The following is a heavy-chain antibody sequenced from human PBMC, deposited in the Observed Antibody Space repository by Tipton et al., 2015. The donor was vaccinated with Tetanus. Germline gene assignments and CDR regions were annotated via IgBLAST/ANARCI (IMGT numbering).Heavy chain of an antibody. CDR2: IYYSGST. Sequence: TLSLTCSVSGDSIRSEDYYWGWIRQPPGKGLEWLGYIYYSGSTYNNPSLKSRVSISLDASKNQFSMSLNSVTAADSATYYCARLTCSSPSCYYYYYYYVDVWGTGTAVAVSS. CDR1: GDSIRSEDYY. CDR3: ARLTCSSPSCYYYYYYYVDV. V-gene: IGHV4-30-4*01. D-gene: IGHD2-2*01. J-gene: IGHJ6*03.